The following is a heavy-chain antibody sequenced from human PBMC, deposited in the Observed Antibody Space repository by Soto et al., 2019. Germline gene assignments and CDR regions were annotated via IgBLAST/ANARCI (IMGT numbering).Heavy chain of an antibody. V-gene: IGHV4-31*03. Sequence: SETLSLTCTVAGGSIGSGGYYWSWIRQHPGKGLEWIGYIYYSGSTYYNPSLKSRVTISVDTSKNQFSLKLSSVTAADTAVYYCARERGTGTTTIDYWGQGTLVTVSS. J-gene: IGHJ4*02. CDR3: ARERGTGTTTIDY. CDR1: GGSIGSGGYY. CDR2: IYYSGST. D-gene: IGHD1-7*01.